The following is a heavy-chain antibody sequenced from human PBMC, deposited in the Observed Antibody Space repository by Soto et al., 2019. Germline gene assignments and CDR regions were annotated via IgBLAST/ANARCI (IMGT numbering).Heavy chain of an antibody. CDR3: VAGQYFFDY. Sequence: GGSLRLSCAASGFSFSSYGMQWVRRAPGKGLEWVAVISYDGSNKYYADSVKDRFTISRDNSKKTLYLQMNSLRADDTAVYYCVAGQYFFDYCGQGTLVTVSS. J-gene: IGHJ4*02. CDR2: ISYDGSNK. CDR1: GFSFSSYG. D-gene: IGHD6-19*01. V-gene: IGHV3-30*03.